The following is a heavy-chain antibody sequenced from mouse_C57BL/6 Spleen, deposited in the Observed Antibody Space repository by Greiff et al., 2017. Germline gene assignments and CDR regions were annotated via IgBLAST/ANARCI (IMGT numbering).Heavy chain of an antibody. D-gene: IGHD2-1*01. CDR2: IWGGGST. J-gene: IGHJ3*01. Sequence: QVQLKQSGPGLVQPSQSLSITCTVSGFSLTSYGVHWVRQPPGKGLEWLGVIWGGGSTDYNAAFISRLSISKDNSKSQVFFKMNSLQADDTAIYYCASMVYYGNFGFAYWGQGTLVTVSA. V-gene: IGHV2-4*01. CDR1: GFSLTSYG. CDR3: ASMVYYGNFGFAY.